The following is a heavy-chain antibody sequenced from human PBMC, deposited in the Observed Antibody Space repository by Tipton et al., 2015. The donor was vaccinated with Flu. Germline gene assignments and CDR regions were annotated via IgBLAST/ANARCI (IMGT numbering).Heavy chain of an antibody. CDR1: GFTFGSYA. J-gene: IGHJ4*02. V-gene: IGHV3-49*03. CDR3: ARGWPLGY. CDR2: IRSKVYGGTT. Sequence: QLVQSGGGLVQPGRSLRLSCTGSGFTFGSYAVIWFRQAPGKGLEWVSFIRSKVYGGTTEYAASVKGRFTISRDDSKSIAYLQMNSLKTEDTAVYYCARGWPLGYWGQGPLVTVSS. D-gene: IGHD2-15*01.